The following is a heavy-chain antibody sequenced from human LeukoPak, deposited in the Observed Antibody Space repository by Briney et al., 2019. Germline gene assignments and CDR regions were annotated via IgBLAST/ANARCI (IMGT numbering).Heavy chain of an antibody. D-gene: IGHD5-24*01. J-gene: IGHJ4*02. V-gene: IGHV3-74*01. Sequence: GGSLRLSCAASGFTFSSYWMHWVRQAPGKGLVWVSRINSDGSSTSYADSVKGRFTISRDNAKNTLYLQMNSLRAEDTAVYYCARGPEEMATVPYCFDYWGQGTLVTVSS. CDR2: INSDGSST. CDR1: GFTFSSYW. CDR3: ARGPEEMATVPYCFDY.